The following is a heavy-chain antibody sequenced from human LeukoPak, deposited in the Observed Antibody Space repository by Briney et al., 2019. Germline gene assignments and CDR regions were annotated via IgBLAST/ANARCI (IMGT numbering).Heavy chain of an antibody. D-gene: IGHD5-12*01. Sequence: GGSLRLSCAASGFTFSDYYMSWIRQAPGKGLEWVSYISSSSSDTNYADSVKGRFTIARYNTKISLYVHMISVRAEDTAVYYCARAKYGGYPYFEYWGQGTLVTVSS. CDR2: ISSSSSDT. J-gene: IGHJ4*02. CDR3: ARAKYGGYPYFEY. V-gene: IGHV3-11*06. CDR1: GFTFSDYY.